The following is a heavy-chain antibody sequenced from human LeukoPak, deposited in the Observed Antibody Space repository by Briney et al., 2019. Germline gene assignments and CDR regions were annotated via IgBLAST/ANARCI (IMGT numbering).Heavy chain of an antibody. CDR1: GFTFSNYW. D-gene: IGHD3-10*01. Sequence: GGSLRLSCAASGFTFSNYWMHWVRQAPGKGLVWVSRINSDGSRTTYADSVKGRFTTSRDNAKNTLYLQTNSLRAEDTAVYYCVRDEYGSESYWGQGTLVTVSS. CDR3: VRDEYGSESY. CDR2: INSDGSRT. V-gene: IGHV3-74*01. J-gene: IGHJ4*02.